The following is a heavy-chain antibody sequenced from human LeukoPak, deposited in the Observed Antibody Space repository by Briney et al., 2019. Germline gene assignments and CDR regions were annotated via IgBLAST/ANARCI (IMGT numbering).Heavy chain of an antibody. CDR3: ARTPEVVGWFDP. V-gene: IGHV4-59*08. CDR1: GGSISTYY. CDR2: IYYSGST. Sequence: SETLSLTCTVSGGSISTYYWSWIRQPPGKGLEWIGYIYYSGSTNYNPSLKSRVTISVDTSKVQFSLKMSSVTAADTAVYYCARTPEVVGWFDPWGQGTLVTVSS. J-gene: IGHJ5*02.